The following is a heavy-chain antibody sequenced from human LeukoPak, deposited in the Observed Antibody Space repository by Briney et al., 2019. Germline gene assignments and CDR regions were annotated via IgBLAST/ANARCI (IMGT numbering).Heavy chain of an antibody. D-gene: IGHD3-10*01. Sequence: ASVKVSCKASGYTFTGYYMHWVRQAPGQGLEWMGWINPNSGGTNYAQKFQGWDTMTRDTSISTAYMELSRLRSDDTAVYYCARAGPLMVRGVIEVYNWFDPWGQGTLVTVSS. CDR2: INPNSGGT. CDR3: ARAGPLMVRGVIEVYNWFDP. J-gene: IGHJ5*02. CDR1: GYTFTGYY. V-gene: IGHV1-2*04.